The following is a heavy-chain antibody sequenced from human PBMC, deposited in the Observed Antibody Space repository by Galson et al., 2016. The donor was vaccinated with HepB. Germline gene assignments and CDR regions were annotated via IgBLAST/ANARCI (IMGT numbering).Heavy chain of an antibody. CDR1: GFTFSNYA. CDR2: ISGSGAVT. V-gene: IGHV3-23*01. D-gene: IGHD4-17*01. J-gene: IGHJ3*01. CDR3: AIDPNGDYVGAFDF. Sequence: SLRLSCAGSGFTFSNYAMTWVRQAPGKGLEWVSSISGSGAVTLYTDSVKGRITISRDNSKNTLSLQMKSLRAKDTAVYYCAIDPNGDYVGAFDFWGQGTMVTVSS.